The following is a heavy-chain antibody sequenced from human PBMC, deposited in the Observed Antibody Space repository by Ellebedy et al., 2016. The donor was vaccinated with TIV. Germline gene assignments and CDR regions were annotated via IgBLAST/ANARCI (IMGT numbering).Heavy chain of an antibody. D-gene: IGHD4-17*01. V-gene: IGHV1-18*01. J-gene: IGHJ3*02. CDR3: ARAKAYGPAVDI. CDR2: ISGYNGNT. CDR1: GYSFASYG. Sequence: AASVKVSCKASGYSFASYGITWLRQAPGQGLEWMGWISGYNGNTNYAQKLQGKVTMTTDTSTSTAYMELRSLRSDDTAVYYCARAKAYGPAVDIWGQGTMVTVSS.